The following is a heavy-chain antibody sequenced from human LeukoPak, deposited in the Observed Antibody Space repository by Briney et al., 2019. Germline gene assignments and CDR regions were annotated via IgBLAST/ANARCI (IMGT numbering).Heavy chain of an antibody. V-gene: IGHV3-7*01. J-gene: IGHJ4*02. CDR1: GFTFTTYW. CDR3: ARSLGCSSSSCHMDY. Sequence: GGSLRLFCAASGFTFTTYWMSWVRQAPGKGLEWVANIRQDESEKYYVDSVKGRFTISRDNTKKSLYLQMNSLRAEDTAVYYCARSLGCSSSSCHMDYWGQGTLVTVSS. CDR2: IRQDESEK. D-gene: IGHD2-2*02.